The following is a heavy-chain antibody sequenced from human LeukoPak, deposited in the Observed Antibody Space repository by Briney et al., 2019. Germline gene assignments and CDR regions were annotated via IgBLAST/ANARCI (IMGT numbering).Heavy chain of an antibody. J-gene: IGHJ4*02. V-gene: IGHV3-30*03. D-gene: IGHD4-17*01. CDR3: ARVPTRGDYRLDY. CDR1: GFTFSNYG. CDR2: VSYDGSNK. Sequence: PEKSLRLSCAASGFTFSNYGMHWVRQAPGKGLEWVAIVSYDGSNKYYADSVKGRFTISRDNAKNSLYLQMNSLRAEDTAVYYCARVPTRGDYRLDYWGQGTLVTVSS.